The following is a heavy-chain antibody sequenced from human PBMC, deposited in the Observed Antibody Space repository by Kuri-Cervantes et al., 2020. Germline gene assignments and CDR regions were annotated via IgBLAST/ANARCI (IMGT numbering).Heavy chain of an antibody. CDR2: ISSSSSYI. V-gene: IGHV3-21*01. CDR1: GFTFSSYS. J-gene: IGHJ6*02. Sequence: GGSLRLSCAASGFTFSSYSMNWVRQAPGKGLEWVSSISSSSSYIYYADSVKGRFTISRDNSKNTLYLQMNSLRAEDTAVYYCAKARYCSGGSCYSPMDVWGQGTTVTVSS. CDR3: AKARYCSGGSCYSPMDV. D-gene: IGHD2-15*01.